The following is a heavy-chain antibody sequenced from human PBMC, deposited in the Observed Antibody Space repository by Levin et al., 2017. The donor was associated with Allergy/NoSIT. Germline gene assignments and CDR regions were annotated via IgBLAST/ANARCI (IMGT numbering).Heavy chain of an antibody. V-gene: IGHV4-59*08. CDR1: GGSISSYY. J-gene: IGHJ6*02. D-gene: IGHD3/OR15-3a*01. Sequence: SETLSLTCTVSGGSISSYYWSWIRQPPGKGLEWIGYIYYSGSTNYNPSLKSRVTISVDTSKNQFSLKLSSVTAADTAVYYCARHGKSPTFDLQMDVWGQGTTVTVSS. CDR3: ARHGKSPTFDLQMDV. CDR2: IYYSGST.